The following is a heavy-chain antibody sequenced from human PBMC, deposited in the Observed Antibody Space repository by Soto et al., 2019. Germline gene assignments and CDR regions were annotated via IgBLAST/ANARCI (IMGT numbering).Heavy chain of an antibody. CDR2: IAYDDSHL. Sequence: VQLVESGGGVVQHGKSLSLSCAASGFTFSDFAMNWVRQAPGKGLEWLSIIAYDDSHLDYSDSVKGRFTISRDNFHNALYLQMNSLRAADPAVYFCVRALLPKAMRGVMFSWGPGTLGTVSS. CDR1: GFTFSDFA. J-gene: IGHJ5*02. CDR3: VRALLPKAMRGVMFS. V-gene: IGHV3-30*04. D-gene: IGHD3-16*01.